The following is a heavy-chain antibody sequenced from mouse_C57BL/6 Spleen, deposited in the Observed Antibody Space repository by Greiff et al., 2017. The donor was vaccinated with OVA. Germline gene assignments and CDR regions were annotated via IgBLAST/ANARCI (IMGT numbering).Heavy chain of an antibody. V-gene: IGHV7-3*01. CDR3: ARYPTQDSSGCVFDY. CDR1: GFTFTDYY. Sequence: EVKLMESGGGLVQPGGSLSLSCAASGFTFTDYYMSWVRQPPGKALEWLGFIRNKANGYTTEYSASVKGRFTISRDNSQSILYLQMNALRAEDSATYYCARYPTQDSSGCVFDYWGQGTTLTVSS. CDR2: IRNKANGYTT. D-gene: IGHD3-2*02. J-gene: IGHJ2*01.